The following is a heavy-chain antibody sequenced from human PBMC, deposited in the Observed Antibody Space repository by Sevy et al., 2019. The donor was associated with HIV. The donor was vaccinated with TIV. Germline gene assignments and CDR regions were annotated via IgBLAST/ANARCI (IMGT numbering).Heavy chain of an antibody. J-gene: IGHJ4*02. CDR3: ARDDSSGLYYFDD. V-gene: IGHV3-11*01. CDR1: GFTFSDYY. CDR2: ISSSGSTI. D-gene: IGHD3-22*01. Sequence: GGSLRLSCAASGFTFSDYYMSWIRPAPGKGLEWVSYISSSGSTIYYADYVKGRFTISRDKAKNSLYLQMNSLRAEDTSGYYCARDDSSGLYYFDDWGQGTLVTVSS.